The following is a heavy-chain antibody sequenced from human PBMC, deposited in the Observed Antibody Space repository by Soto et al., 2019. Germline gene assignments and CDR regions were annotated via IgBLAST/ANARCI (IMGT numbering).Heavy chain of an antibody. CDR3: ATYELALDY. V-gene: IGHV3-30*03. CDR2: ISYDVDIK. Sequence: GGSLRLSCAASGFTFSNYGMHWVRQAPGKGLEWVAIISYDVDIKYYADSVKGRFTISRDNSKNTLYLQMNSLRAGDTAVYYCATYELALDYWGQGSLVIVSS. D-gene: IGHD3-16*01. J-gene: IGHJ4*02. CDR1: GFTFSNYG.